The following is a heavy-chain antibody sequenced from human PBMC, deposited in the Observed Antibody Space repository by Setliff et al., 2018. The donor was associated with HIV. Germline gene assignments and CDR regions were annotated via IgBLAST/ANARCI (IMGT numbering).Heavy chain of an antibody. CDR3: ARLGTSDYYPQIEY. CDR2: ISYSGST. CDR1: GGSTSSSGHY. D-gene: IGHD3-22*01. Sequence: PSETLSLTCTVSGGSTSSSGHYWGWIRQPPGKGLEWIGSISYSGSTYYNPSLKSRVTISVDTSKKHLSLKLNSVTAADTAVYFCARLGTSDYYPQIEYWGHGTLVTVSS. J-gene: IGHJ4*01. V-gene: IGHV4-39*02.